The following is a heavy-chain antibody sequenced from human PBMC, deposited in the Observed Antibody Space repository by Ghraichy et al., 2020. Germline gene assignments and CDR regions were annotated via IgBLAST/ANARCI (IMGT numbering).Heavy chain of an antibody. CDR3: AGNRDSSSWYGFDY. J-gene: IGHJ4*02. V-gene: IGHV4-39*01. D-gene: IGHD6-13*01. Sequence: ETLSLTCTVSGGSISSSSYYWGWIRQPPGKGLEWIGSIYYSGSTYYNPSLKSRVTISVDTSKNQFSLKLSSVTAADTAVYYCAGNRDSSSWYGFDYWGQGTLVTVSS. CDR2: IYYSGST. CDR1: GGSISSSSYY.